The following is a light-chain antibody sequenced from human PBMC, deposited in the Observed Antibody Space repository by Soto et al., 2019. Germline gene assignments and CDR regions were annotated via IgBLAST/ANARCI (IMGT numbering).Light chain of an antibody. CDR2: GGS. J-gene: IGKJ1*01. CDR3: QQYGSPWT. Sequence: EIVMTQSPATLSVSPGERATLSCRASQSVSSSYLAWYQQKPGQAPRLLIYGGSSRATGIPDRFSGSGSGTDFTLTISRLEPEDFAVYYCQQYGSPWTFGQGTKVDIK. CDR1: QSVSSSY. V-gene: IGKV3-20*01.